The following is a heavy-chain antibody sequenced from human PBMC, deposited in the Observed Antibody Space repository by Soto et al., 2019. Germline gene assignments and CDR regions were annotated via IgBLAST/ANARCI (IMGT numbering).Heavy chain of an antibody. CDR3: ARDLAAGDH. V-gene: IGHV1-46*01. CDR2: INPASGST. D-gene: IGHD6-13*01. Sequence: QVQLVQSGAAVKKPRASVKLSCRTSGYTFTHYYIHWVRQAPGQGLEWLAIINPASGSTNYAQDFQGRVTLTMDTSTTTVYVELSDLRAEDTAIFYCARDLAAGDHWGQGTLVTVSS. CDR1: GYTFTHYY. J-gene: IGHJ4*02.